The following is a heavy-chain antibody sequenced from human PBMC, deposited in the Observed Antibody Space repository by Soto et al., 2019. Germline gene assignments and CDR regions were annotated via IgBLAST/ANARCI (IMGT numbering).Heavy chain of an antibody. CDR3: ARSFGAGWGWPYSYGHQIDY. CDR1: GGSVSSGSYY. Sequence: QVQLQESGPGLVKPSETLSLTCTVSGGSVSSGSYYWSWIRQPPGKGLEWIGYIYYSGSTNYNPSLKSRVNMSVDTSKNQFSLKLSSVTAADTAVYYCARSFGAGWGWPYSYGHQIDYWGQGTLVTVSS. D-gene: IGHD5-18*01. CDR2: IYYSGST. V-gene: IGHV4-61*01. J-gene: IGHJ4*02.